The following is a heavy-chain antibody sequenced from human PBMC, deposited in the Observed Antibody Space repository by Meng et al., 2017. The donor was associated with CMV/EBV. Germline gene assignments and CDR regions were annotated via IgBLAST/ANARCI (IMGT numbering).Heavy chain of an antibody. V-gene: IGHV4-34*01. CDR2: INHSGST. J-gene: IGHJ4*02. D-gene: IGHD6-13*01. CDR1: GGSFSGYY. CDR3: ALIKRGIGY. Sequence: SQTPSLTCAVYGGSFSGYYWSWIRQPPGKGLEWIGEINHSGSTNYNPSLKSRVTISVDTSKNQFSLKLSSVTAADTAVYYCALIKRGIGYWGQGTLVTVSS.